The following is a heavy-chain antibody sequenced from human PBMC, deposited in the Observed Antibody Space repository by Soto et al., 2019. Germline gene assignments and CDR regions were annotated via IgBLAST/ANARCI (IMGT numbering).Heavy chain of an antibody. CDR3: VTDPGHWLAN. Sequence: PWVPLRLPCVVAGRGFTNVGRRWVRKAPGKGLEWVGRSKGKTDGETTDYAAPVKGRFTMSRDDSKNTLYLQMNSLETEDTGVYYCVTDPGHWLANWGKGTLVTVSS. CDR2: SKGKTDGETT. V-gene: IGHV3-15*01. D-gene: IGHD1-1*01. CDR1: GRGFTNVG. J-gene: IGHJ4*02.